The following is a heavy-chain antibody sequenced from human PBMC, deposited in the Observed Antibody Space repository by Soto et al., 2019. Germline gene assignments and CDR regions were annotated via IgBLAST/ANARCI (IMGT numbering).Heavy chain of an antibody. D-gene: IGHD3-9*01. CDR3: ARNFAYFDS. CDR2: VYHTGGT. CDR1: GGSFKSENYS. V-gene: IGHV4-61*01. J-gene: IGHJ4*02. Sequence: QVQLQESGPGLVKPSETLSLTCTVSGGSFKSENYSLSWIRQPPGKGLEWIGYVYHTGGTSYNPSLKSRFSRSMDTSKNQFSLTLDSVTAADTAVYFCARNFAYFDSWGQGTLLTVSA.